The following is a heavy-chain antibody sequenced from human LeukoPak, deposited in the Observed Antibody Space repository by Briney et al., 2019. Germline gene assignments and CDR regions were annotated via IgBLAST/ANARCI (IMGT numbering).Heavy chain of an antibody. Sequence: TGGSLRLSCAASGFTVSSNYMSWVRQAPGKGLEWVSVIYSGGSTYYADSVEGRFTISRDNSKNTLYLQMNSLRAEDTAVYYCARGVGSGSRLRAGDYWGQGTLVTVSS. V-gene: IGHV3-53*01. J-gene: IGHJ4*02. CDR2: IYSGGST. D-gene: IGHD1-26*01. CDR1: GFTVSSNY. CDR3: ARGVGSGSRLRAGDY.